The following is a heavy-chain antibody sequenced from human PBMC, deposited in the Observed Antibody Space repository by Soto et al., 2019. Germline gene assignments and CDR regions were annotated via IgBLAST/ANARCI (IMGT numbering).Heavy chain of an antibody. CDR1: GYTFTNND. D-gene: IGHD3-10*01. V-gene: IGHV1-8*01. Sequence: ASGKVSCKTSGYTFTNNDATGVRQATGQGLEWMGWMNPGSGDTGYAQKFQGRVTMXRDISIATAYMELSSLRSEDTAIYYCARMATFGSLNWFDPWGQGTLVTVSS. J-gene: IGHJ5*02. CDR3: ARMATFGSLNWFDP. CDR2: MNPGSGDT.